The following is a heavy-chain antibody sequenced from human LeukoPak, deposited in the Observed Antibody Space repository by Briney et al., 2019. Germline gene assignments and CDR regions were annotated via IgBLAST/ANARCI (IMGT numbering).Heavy chain of an antibody. CDR1: GFTFSSYA. Sequence: PGGSLRLSCAASGFTFSSYAMSWVRQAPGKGLEWVSGISDNGGNTYYADSVKGRFTISRDNSKSTLYVQMNSLRAEDTAVYYCASLPTYYYDSSGYYYWHYWGQGTLVTVSS. CDR3: ASLPTYYYDSSGYYYWHY. D-gene: IGHD3-22*01. CDR2: ISDNGGNT. J-gene: IGHJ4*02. V-gene: IGHV3-23*01.